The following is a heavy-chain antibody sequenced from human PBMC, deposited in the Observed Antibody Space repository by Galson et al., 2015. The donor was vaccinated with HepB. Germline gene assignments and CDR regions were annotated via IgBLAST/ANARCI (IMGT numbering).Heavy chain of an antibody. CDR3: AKDRVATTGTTTYFDF. Sequence: SLRLSCAASGFIFSSYAMSWVRQVPGKGLEWVLGISASDGSAYYADSVRGRFTISRDTSKNTLYLQMNSLRAEDTAVYYCAKDRVATTGTTTYFDFWGQGTLVTVSS. CDR2: ISASDGSA. D-gene: IGHD1-1*01. V-gene: IGHV3-23*01. CDR1: GFIFSSYA. J-gene: IGHJ4*02.